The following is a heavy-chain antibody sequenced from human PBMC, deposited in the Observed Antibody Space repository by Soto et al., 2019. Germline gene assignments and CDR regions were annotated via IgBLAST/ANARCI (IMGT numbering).Heavy chain of an antibody. CDR3: ARLEGRAGTSQH. Sequence: SETLSLTCTVSGGSISSSSFYWDWIRQPPGKGLEWIGSIFYSGSTYYNPSLKSRVTISFDTSKNQFSLKLSSVTAADTALYYCARLEGRAGTSQHWGRGTLVT. CDR2: IFYSGST. V-gene: IGHV4-39*01. J-gene: IGHJ1*01. D-gene: IGHD1-1*01. CDR1: GGSISSSSFY.